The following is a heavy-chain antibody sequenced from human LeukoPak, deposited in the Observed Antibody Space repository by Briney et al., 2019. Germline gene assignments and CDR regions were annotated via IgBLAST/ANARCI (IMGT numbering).Heavy chain of an antibody. V-gene: IGHV4-39*07. J-gene: IGHJ5*02. D-gene: IGHD6-13*01. Sequence: SETLSLTCTVSGGSISSSSYYWGWIRQPPGKGLEWIGSIYYSGSTYYNPSLKSRVTISVDTSKNQFSLKLSSVTAADTAVYYCARVVSSSWYLGWFDPWGQGTLVTVSS. CDR1: GGSISSSSYY. CDR3: ARVVSSSWYLGWFDP. CDR2: IYYSGST.